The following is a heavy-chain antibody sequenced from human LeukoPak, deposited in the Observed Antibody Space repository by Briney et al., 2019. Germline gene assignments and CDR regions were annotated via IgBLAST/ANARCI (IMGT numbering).Heavy chain of an antibody. Sequence: SETLSLTCTVSGYSISSGYYWGWIRQPPGKGLEWIGSIYHSGSTYYNPSLKSRVTISVDTSKNQFSLKLSSVTAADTAVYYCARETYCGGDCYSNYYMDVWGKGTTVTVSS. CDR3: ARETYCGGDCYSNYYMDV. V-gene: IGHV4-38-2*02. CDR2: IYHSGST. CDR1: GYSISSGYY. J-gene: IGHJ6*03. D-gene: IGHD2-21*02.